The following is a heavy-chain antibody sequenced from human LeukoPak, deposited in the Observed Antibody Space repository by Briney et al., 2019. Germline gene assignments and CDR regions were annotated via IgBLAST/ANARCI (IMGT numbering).Heavy chain of an antibody. CDR2: INHSGST. CDR1: GFTFSNYW. D-gene: IGHD3-22*01. V-gene: IGHV4-34*01. Sequence: GSLRLSCAASGFTFSNYWMHWVRQPPGKGLEWIGEINHSGSTNYNPSLKSRVTISVDTSKNQFSLKLSSVTAADTAVYYCARGGDSSGYEGRFDPWGQGALVTVSS. J-gene: IGHJ5*02. CDR3: ARGGDSSGYEGRFDP.